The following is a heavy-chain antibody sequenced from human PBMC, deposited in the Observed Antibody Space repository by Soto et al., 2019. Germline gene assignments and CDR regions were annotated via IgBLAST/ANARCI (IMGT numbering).Heavy chain of an antibody. CDR3: AREDYYDSSGYRTRDAFDI. CDR2: INHSGST. D-gene: IGHD3-22*01. V-gene: IGHV4-34*01. CDR1: GGSFSGYY. Sequence: KPSETLSLTCAVYGGSFSGYYWSWIRQPPGKGLEWIGEINHSGSTNYNPSLKSRVTISVDTSKNQFSLKLSSVTAADTAVYYCAREDYYDSSGYRTRDAFDIWGQGTMVTVSS. J-gene: IGHJ3*02.